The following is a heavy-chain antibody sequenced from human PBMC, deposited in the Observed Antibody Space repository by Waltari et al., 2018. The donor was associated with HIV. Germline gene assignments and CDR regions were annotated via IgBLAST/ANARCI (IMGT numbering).Heavy chain of an antibody. J-gene: IGHJ4*02. D-gene: IGHD1-26*01. Sequence: EVQLEQSAAELKKPGDSLKISCKGSGYTFSNYWIAWVRQMPGKGLEWLGIIYTGDSDPRYSPSFEGQVTISADTSSTTAYLHWRLLKASDTAIYFCARRVGATPENFEYWGQGTLVTVSS. CDR2: IYTGDSDP. CDR1: GYTFSNYW. CDR3: ARRVGATPENFEY. V-gene: IGHV5-51*03.